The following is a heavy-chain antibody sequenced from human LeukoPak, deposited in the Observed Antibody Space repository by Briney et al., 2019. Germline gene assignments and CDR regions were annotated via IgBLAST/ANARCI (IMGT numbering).Heavy chain of an antibody. Sequence: GASVRVSCKASGGTFSSYAISWVRQAPGQGLEWVGGIIPIFGTANYAQKFQGRVTIIADESTSTAYMELSSLRSEDTAVYYCASFYGSGSPHYYYYYMDVWGKGTTATFSS. J-gene: IGHJ6*03. D-gene: IGHD3-10*01. CDR2: IIPIFGTA. CDR1: GGTFSSYA. CDR3: ASFYGSGSPHYYYYYMDV. V-gene: IGHV1-69*13.